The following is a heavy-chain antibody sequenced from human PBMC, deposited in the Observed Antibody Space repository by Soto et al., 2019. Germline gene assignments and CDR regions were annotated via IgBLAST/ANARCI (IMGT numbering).Heavy chain of an antibody. V-gene: IGHV3-48*02. CDR3: ARDNGVAGSFDL. CDR2: ISFTSTTI. J-gene: IGHJ5*02. Sequence: GGSLRLSCAASGFTFSSYSMNWVRQAPGKGLEWVAYISFTSTTIYYADSVKGRFTISRDNAKNSLYSQMKSLRDEDTAVYYCARDNGVAGSFDLWGQGTLVTVSS. D-gene: IGHD6-13*01. CDR1: GFTFSSYS.